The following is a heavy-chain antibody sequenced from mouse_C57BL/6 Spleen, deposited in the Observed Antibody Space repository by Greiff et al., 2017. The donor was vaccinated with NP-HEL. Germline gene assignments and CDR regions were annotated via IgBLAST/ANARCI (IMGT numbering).Heavy chain of an antibody. Sequence: EVKLVESGPELVKPGASVKMSCKASGYTFTDYNMHWVKQSHGKSLEWIGYINPNNGGTSYNQKFKGKATLTVNKSSSTAYMELRSLTSEDSAVYYCARWGVVGMDYWGQGTSVTVSS. CDR1: GYTFTDYN. CDR2: INPNNGGT. D-gene: IGHD1-1*01. J-gene: IGHJ4*01. CDR3: ARWGVVGMDY. V-gene: IGHV1-22*01.